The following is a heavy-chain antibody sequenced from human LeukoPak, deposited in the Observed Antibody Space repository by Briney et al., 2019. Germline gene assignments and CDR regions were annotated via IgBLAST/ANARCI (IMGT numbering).Heavy chain of an antibody. CDR3: ALRGYSYGTGWFDP. Sequence: SETLSLTCSVSGDSVSSGGYYWGWTRQHPGKGLEWIGYIHYIGGTFYNPSLKSRVTISLDTSRNQFSLELKSVTAADTAVYYCALRGYSYGTGWFDPWGQGTLVTVSS. CDR2: IHYIGGT. J-gene: IGHJ5*02. D-gene: IGHD5-18*01. CDR1: GDSVSSGGYY. V-gene: IGHV4-31*02.